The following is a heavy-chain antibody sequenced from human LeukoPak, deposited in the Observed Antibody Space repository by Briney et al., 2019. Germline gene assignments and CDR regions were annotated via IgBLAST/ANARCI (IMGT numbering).Heavy chain of an antibody. Sequence: SETLSLTCSVSGGSISSTTYYWGWIRQPPGKGLEWIGSISYSGSTYYNPSLKSRVTISLDMSNNQFSLKLSSVTAADTAVYYCASISDSSGYYSQEGPFDYWGQGTLVTVSS. V-gene: IGHV4-39*07. D-gene: IGHD3-22*01. CDR2: ISYSGST. CDR1: GGSISSTTYY. CDR3: ASISDSSGYYSQEGPFDY. J-gene: IGHJ4*02.